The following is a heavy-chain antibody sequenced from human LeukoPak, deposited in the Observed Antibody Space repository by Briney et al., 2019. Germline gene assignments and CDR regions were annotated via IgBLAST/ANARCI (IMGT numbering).Heavy chain of an antibody. D-gene: IGHD2-15*01. J-gene: IGHJ4*02. CDR2: INTNSGDT. CDR1: GYTFPDYY. Sequence: ASVKLSCKASGYTFPDYYMHWVRQAPGQGVEWVGWINTNSGDTNHAQNFQGRVTLTGDTSISTAYMELSSLRSDDSAVYYCAGEYCSGGSCRQGFDYWGQGTLVTVSS. V-gene: IGHV1-2*02. CDR3: AGEYCSGGSCRQGFDY.